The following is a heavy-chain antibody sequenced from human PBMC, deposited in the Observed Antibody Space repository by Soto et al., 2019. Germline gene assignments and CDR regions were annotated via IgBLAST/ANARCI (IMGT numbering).Heavy chain of an antibody. CDR3: ARHYSSGSRNWFDP. J-gene: IGHJ5*02. CDR1: GGSINSSSYF. V-gene: IGHV4-39*01. Sequence: SETLSLTCSVSGGSINSSSYFWGWVRQPPGKGLEWIGSIYYSGSTYYNPSLRSRVTISVDTSKNQFSLKLSSVTASDTAVFYCARHYSSGSRNWFDPWGQGTLVTVSS. D-gene: IGHD6-19*01. CDR2: IYYSGST.